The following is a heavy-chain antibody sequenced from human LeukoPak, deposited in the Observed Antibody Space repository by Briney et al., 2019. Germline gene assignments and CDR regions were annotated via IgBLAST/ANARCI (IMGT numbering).Heavy chain of an antibody. J-gene: IGHJ4*02. D-gene: IGHD3-10*01. CDR3: ARGQWFRAF. CDR2: IHYSGSA. Sequence: SETLSLTCTVSGGSISSYYWSWIRQPPGKGLEWIGEIHYSGSATYNPSLKSRVTISVDTSKNQFSLKMNSVTAADTAVYYCARGQWFRAFWSRGTPVTVSS. V-gene: IGHV4-59*12. CDR1: GGSISSYY.